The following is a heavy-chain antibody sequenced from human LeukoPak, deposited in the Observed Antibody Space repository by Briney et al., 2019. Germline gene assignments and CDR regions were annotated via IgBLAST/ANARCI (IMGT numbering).Heavy chain of an antibody. J-gene: IGHJ4*02. V-gene: IGHV3-33*01. CDR2: IWHDGSNK. CDR3: ARDGPDYDYVWGSYRAPPPLDY. CDR1: RFTFSSYG. D-gene: IGHD3-16*02. Sequence: GGSLRLSCAASRFTFSSYGMHWVRQAPGKGLEWVAVIWHDGSNKYYADSVKGRFTISRDNSKNTLYPQMNSLRAEDTAVYYCARDGPDYDYVWGSYRAPPPLDYWGQGTLVTVSS.